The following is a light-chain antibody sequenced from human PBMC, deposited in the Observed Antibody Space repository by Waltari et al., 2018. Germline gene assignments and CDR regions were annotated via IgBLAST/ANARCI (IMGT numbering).Light chain of an antibody. V-gene: IGLV7-43*01. J-gene: IGLJ3*02. CDR3: LLYHNGALV. CDR1: AGAVTSNSF. CDR2: HTS. Sequence: QTVVTQEPSLTVSPGGTVTLTCASSAGAVTSNSFPNWFQQKPGQPPRSLIYHTSNKHPWTPARFSGSLFGGKAALTLSGVQPEDEADYYCLLYHNGALVFGGGTKLTVL.